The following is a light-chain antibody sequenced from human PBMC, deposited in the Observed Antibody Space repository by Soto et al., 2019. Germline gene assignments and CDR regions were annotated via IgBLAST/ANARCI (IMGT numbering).Light chain of an antibody. CDR2: DVS. V-gene: IGLV2-11*01. CDR1: SSDVGGYNY. Sequence: SVLTQPRSVSGSPGQSVTISCPETSSDVGGYNYVSWYQQHPGKAPKLMIYDVSKRPSGVPDRFSGSKSGNTASLTISGLQAEDEADYYCCSYAGSYTFVFGTGTKVTVL. J-gene: IGLJ1*01. CDR3: CSYAGSYTFV.